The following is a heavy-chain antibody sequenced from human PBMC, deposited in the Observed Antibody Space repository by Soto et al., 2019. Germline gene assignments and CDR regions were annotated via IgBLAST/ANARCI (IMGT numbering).Heavy chain of an antibody. Sequence: AAVKVSCKASRYTFTGYYMHWVRQAPGQGLEWMGWINPNSGGTNYAQKFQGRVTMTRDTSISTAYMELSRLRSDDTAVYYCARVDGGSYSRPFDYWGQGTLVTVSS. CDR3: ARVDGGSYSRPFDY. J-gene: IGHJ4*02. V-gene: IGHV1-2*02. CDR1: RYTFTGYY. D-gene: IGHD1-26*01. CDR2: INPNSGGT.